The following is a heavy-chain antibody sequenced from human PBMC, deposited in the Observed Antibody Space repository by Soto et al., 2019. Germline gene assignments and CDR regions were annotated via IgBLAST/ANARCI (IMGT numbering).Heavy chain of an antibody. V-gene: IGHV4-30-2*01. CDR1: GGSISSGGYS. CDR3: ARDQIEGNCFDP. Sequence: QLQLQESGSGLVRPSQTLSLTCAVSGGSISSGGYSWNWIRQPPGKGLEWIGYIYHSGSTLYNPSLKSRVTISVDKSKNQFSLKLTSVTAADTAVYYCARDQIEGNCFDPWCQGTLVTVS. CDR2: IYHSGST. J-gene: IGHJ5*02.